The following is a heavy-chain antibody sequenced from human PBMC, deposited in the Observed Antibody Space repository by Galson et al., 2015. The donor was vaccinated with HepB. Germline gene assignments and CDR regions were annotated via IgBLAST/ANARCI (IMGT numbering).Heavy chain of an antibody. Sequence: SLRLSCAASGFTCRSYAMTWVRQAPGKGLEWVAIVWYDATYKYNADAVKGRFTISRDNAKNTLYLQLNSLRAEDTAIYYCARGRPGTFTVLGNWGQGTLVTVSS. J-gene: IGHJ4*02. V-gene: IGHV3-33*03. D-gene: IGHD1-1*01. CDR3: ARGRPGTFTVLGN. CDR1: GFTCRSYA. CDR2: VWYDATYK.